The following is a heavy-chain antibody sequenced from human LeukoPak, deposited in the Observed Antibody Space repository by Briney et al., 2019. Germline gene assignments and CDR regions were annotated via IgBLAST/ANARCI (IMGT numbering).Heavy chain of an antibody. D-gene: IGHD2-2*01. CDR3: ARIGVSCSSTSCLASGLDY. J-gene: IGHJ4*02. V-gene: IGHV3-23*01. Sequence: AGGSLRLSCAASGFTFSSYAMSWVRQAPGKGLEWVSDISGGGATTFYADSVKGRFTISRDNSKNTLYLQMNSLRAEDTAVYYCARIGVSCSSTSCLASGLDYWGQGTLVTVSS. CDR2: ISGGGATT. CDR1: GFTFSSYA.